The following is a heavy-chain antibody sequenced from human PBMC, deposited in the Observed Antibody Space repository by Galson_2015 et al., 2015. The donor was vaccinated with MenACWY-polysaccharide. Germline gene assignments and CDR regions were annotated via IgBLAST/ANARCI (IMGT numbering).Heavy chain of an antibody. J-gene: IGHJ5*02. CDR3: ARAGYCSGGSCYGNWFDP. CDR1: GYTFTSYG. CDR2: IRAYNGNT. D-gene: IGHD2-15*01. Sequence: SVKVSCKASGYTFTSYGISWVRQAPGQGLEWMGWIRAYNGNTNYAQKLQGRVTMTTDTSTSTAYMELRSLRSDDTAVYYCARAGYCSGGSCYGNWFDPWGQGTLVTVSS. V-gene: IGHV1-18*01.